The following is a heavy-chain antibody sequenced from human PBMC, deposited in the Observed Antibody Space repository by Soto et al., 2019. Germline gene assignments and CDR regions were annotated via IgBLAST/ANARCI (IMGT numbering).Heavy chain of an antibody. Sequence: QVQLVQSGAEVKKPGASVKVSCKASGYTFTSYGISWVRQAPGQGREWMGWISAYNGNTNYAQKLQGRVTMTTDTSTRTAYMELRSLRSDDTAVYYCARDGALGENYDYYGMDVWGQGTTVTVSS. CDR3: ARDGALGENYDYYGMDV. V-gene: IGHV1-18*01. CDR1: GYTFTSYG. J-gene: IGHJ6*02. D-gene: IGHD3-16*01. CDR2: ISAYNGNT.